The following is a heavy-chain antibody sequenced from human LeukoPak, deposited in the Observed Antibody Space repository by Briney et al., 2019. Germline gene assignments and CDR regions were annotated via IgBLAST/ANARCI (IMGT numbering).Heavy chain of an antibody. Sequence: SVKVSCKASRGTFTSYAISWVRQAPGQGLEWRGRIITIFGIANYAQKFQGRVTITADKSTSTAYMELSSLRSEDTAVYYCAGPPSPSSLDAFDIWGQGTMVTVSS. D-gene: IGHD6-13*01. CDR2: IITIFGIA. CDR1: RGTFTSYA. CDR3: AGPPSPSSLDAFDI. J-gene: IGHJ3*02. V-gene: IGHV1-69*04.